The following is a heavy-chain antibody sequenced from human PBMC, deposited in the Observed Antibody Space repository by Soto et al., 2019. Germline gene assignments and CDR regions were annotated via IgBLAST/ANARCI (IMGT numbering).Heavy chain of an antibody. CDR1: GLTFSSYA. V-gene: IGHV3-23*01. Sequence: GGSLRLSCAASGLTFSSYAMSWVRQAPGKGLEWVSAISGSGGSTYYADSVKGRFTISRDNSKNTLYLQMNSLRAEDTAVYYCAKCSSSSVGYYYYYGMDVWGQGTTVTVSS. J-gene: IGHJ6*02. CDR3: AKCSSSSVGYYYYYGMDV. D-gene: IGHD6-6*01. CDR2: ISGSGGST.